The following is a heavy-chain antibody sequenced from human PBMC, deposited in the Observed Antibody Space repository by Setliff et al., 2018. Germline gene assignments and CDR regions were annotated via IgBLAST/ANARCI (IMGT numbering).Heavy chain of an antibody. CDR3: ARTGTYRYFDY. J-gene: IGHJ4*02. D-gene: IGHD1-1*01. V-gene: IGHV4-39*01. Sequence: SETLSLTCTVSGDSISGYYWGWIRQPPGKGLEWIGRIYYRGDTYYNASLKGRLTISVDTAQNQFSLRLTSVTAADTAVYYCARTGTYRYFDYWGQGALVTVSS. CDR2: IYYRGDT. CDR1: GDSISGYY.